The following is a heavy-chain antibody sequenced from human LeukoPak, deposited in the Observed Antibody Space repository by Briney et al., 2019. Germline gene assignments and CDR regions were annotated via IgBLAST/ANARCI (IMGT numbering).Heavy chain of an antibody. CDR3: AREIMITFGGVIVGSNFDY. Sequence: SQTLSLTCAISGDSVSSNSAAWNWIRQSPSRGLEWLGRTYYRSKRYNDYAVSVESRITINPDTSKNQFSLQLNSVTPEDTAVYYCAREIMITFGGVIVGSNFDYWGQGTLVTVSS. J-gene: IGHJ4*02. CDR1: GDSVSSNSAA. V-gene: IGHV6-1*01. CDR2: TYYRSKRYN. D-gene: IGHD3-16*02.